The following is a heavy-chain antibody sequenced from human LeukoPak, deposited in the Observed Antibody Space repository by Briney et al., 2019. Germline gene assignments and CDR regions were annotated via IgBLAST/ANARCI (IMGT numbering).Heavy chain of an antibody. D-gene: IGHD3-10*01. CDR1: GFTFSSSL. Sequence: PGGSLRLSCAASGFTFSSSLMSWVRQAPGKGLEWVSAIGGRDGSTYYADSVKGRFTISRDNSKNTLYVQMNSLRAEDTAVYYCAKGHYYGSGSLDYWGQGTLVTVSS. CDR3: AKGHYYGSGSLDY. J-gene: IGHJ4*02. V-gene: IGHV3-23*01. CDR2: IGGRDGST.